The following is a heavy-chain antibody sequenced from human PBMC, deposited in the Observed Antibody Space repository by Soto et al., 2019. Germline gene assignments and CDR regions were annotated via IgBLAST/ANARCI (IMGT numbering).Heavy chain of an antibody. CDR3: ARDQTTGDWFDA. J-gene: IGHJ5*02. CDR1: GFDFNNYW. D-gene: IGHD4-17*01. V-gene: IGHV3-74*03. Sequence: PGGSLRLSCGASGFDFNNYWMHWVRQDPGKGLVWVSRINGDGSDTKYADSVKGRFTISRDNAKKTVCLQMNSLRAEDTAVYYCARDQTTGDWFDAWGQGTLVTVSS. CDR2: INGDGSDT.